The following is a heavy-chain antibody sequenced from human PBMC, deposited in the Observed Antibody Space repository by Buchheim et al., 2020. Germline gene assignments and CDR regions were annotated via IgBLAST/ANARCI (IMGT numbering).Heavy chain of an antibody. CDR3: ARDSVGVAATCPDY. CDR1: GFTFSSYG. D-gene: IGHD2-15*01. CDR2: IWYDGSNK. Sequence: QVQLVESGGGVVQPGRSLRLSCAASGFTFSSYGMHWVRQAPGKGLEWVAVIWYDGSNKYYADSVKGRFTISRDNSKNTLYLQMNSLRAEDTAVYYCARDSVGVAATCPDYWGQGTL. J-gene: IGHJ4*02. V-gene: IGHV3-33*01.